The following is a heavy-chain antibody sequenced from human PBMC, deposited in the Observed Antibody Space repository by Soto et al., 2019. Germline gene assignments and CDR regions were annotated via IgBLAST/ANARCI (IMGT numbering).Heavy chain of an antibody. CDR3: ARTLGRRRITIFGVTISEPADP. CDR2: IYYSGST. Sequence: TLSLTCTVSGGSISSGDYYWSWIRQPPGKGLEWIGYIYYSGSTYYNPSLKSRVTISVDTSKNQFSLKLSSVTAADTAVYYCARTLGRRRITIFGVTISEPADPWGQGTLVTVSS. CDR1: GGSISSGDYY. V-gene: IGHV4-30-4*01. D-gene: IGHD3-3*01. J-gene: IGHJ5*02.